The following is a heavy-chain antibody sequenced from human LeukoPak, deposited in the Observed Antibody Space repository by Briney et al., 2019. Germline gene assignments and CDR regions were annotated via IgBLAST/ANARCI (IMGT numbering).Heavy chain of an antibody. V-gene: IGHV1-18*01. J-gene: IGHJ3*02. CDR2: ISAYNGNT. CDR3: ARPGYYYDSSGNTELGAFDI. D-gene: IGHD3-22*01. CDR1: GGTFSSYG. Sequence: GASVKVSCKASGGTFSSYGISWVRQAPGQGLEWMGWISAYNGNTNYAQKLQGRVTMTTDTSTSTAYMELRSLRSDDTAVYYCARPGYYYDSSGNTELGAFDIWGQGTMVTVSS.